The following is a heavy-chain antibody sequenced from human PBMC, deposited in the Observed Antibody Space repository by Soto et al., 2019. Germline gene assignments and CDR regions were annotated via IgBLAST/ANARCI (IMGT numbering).Heavy chain of an antibody. J-gene: IGHJ6*02. CDR2: IIPIFGTA. Sequence: SVKVSSKASGGPFSSYAITWVRQPPGQGLEWMGGIIPIFGTANYAQKFQGRVTITADESTSTAYMELSSLGSEDTAVYYCARDLLVVAAHYYYYGMDVWGQGTTVSVSS. D-gene: IGHD2-15*01. V-gene: IGHV1-69*13. CDR3: ARDLLVVAAHYYYYGMDV. CDR1: GGPFSSYA.